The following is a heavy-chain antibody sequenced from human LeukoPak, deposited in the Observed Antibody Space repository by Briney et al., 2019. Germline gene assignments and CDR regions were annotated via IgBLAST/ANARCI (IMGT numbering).Heavy chain of an antibody. CDR1: GGSVSSDH. CDR3: ARKNDFDI. V-gene: IGHV4-59*02. Sequence: PSETLSLTCTVSGGSVSSDHWNWIRQPPGKGLEWIGCIYYSGSTYYNPSLKSRVTISVDMSKSQFSLRLTSVTAADTAVYYCARKNDFDIWGQGTLVTVSS. D-gene: IGHD2/OR15-2a*01. J-gene: IGHJ3*02. CDR2: IYYSGST.